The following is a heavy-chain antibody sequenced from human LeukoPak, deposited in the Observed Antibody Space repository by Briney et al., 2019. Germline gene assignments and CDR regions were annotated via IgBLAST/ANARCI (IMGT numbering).Heavy chain of an antibody. CDR2: ISAYNGNT. Sequence: ASVKVSCKASGYTFTSYGISWVRQAPGQGLEWMGWISAYNGNTNYAQKLQGRVTMTTDTSTSTAYMELRSLGSDDTAVCYCARAHPYRANWANWFDPWGQGTLVTVSS. CDR3: ARAHPYRANWANWFDP. V-gene: IGHV1-18*01. D-gene: IGHD7-27*01. CDR1: GYTFTSYG. J-gene: IGHJ5*02.